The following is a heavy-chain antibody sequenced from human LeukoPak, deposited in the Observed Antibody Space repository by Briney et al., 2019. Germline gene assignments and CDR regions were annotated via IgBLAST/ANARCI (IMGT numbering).Heavy chain of an antibody. J-gene: IGHJ4*02. CDR2: ISGSGGNT. D-gene: IGHD3-9*01. CDR3: AETAQGILTGYYYFDY. Sequence: PGGSLRLSCAASGFTFSSYAMSWVRQAPGKGLEWVSAISGSGGNTYYADSVKGRFTISRDNSKNTLYLQMNSLRAEDTAVYYCAETAQGILTGYYYFDYWGQGTLVTVSS. V-gene: IGHV3-23*01. CDR1: GFTFSSYA.